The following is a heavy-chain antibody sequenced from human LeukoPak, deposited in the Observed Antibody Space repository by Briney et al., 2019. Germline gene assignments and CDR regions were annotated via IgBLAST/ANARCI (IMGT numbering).Heavy chain of an antibody. J-gene: IGHJ4*02. V-gene: IGHV1-2*02. CDR3: ARGVTAAGPYYFDY. D-gene: IGHD2-15*01. CDR1: GYTFTGYY. Sequence: GASVKVSCKASGYTFTGYYMHWVRQAPGQGLEWMGWINPNSGGTNYAQKFQGRVTMTRDTSISTAYMELSRLRSDDTAVYYCARGVTAAGPYYFDYWGQGTLVTVSS. CDR2: INPNSGGT.